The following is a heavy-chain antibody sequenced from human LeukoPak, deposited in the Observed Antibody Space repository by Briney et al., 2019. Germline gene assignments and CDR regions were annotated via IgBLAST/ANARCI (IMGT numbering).Heavy chain of an antibody. CDR3: ARDPRGEGFDY. CDR2: ISYDGSNK. J-gene: IGHJ4*02. D-gene: IGHD3-16*01. Sequence: GRSLRLSCAASGFTFSSYAMHWVRQAPGKGLEWVAVISYDGSNKYYADSVKGRFTISRDNSKNTLYLQMNSLRAEDTAVYYCARDPRGEGFDYWGQGTLVTASS. CDR1: GFTFSSYA. V-gene: IGHV3-30*04.